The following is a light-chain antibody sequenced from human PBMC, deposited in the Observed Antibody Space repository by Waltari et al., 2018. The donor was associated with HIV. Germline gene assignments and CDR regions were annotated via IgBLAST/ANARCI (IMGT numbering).Light chain of an antibody. Sequence: DIVMTQSPDSLAVSLGARATINCKSTQSVFYSSSNSDFLAWYQQRPGQPPKLLISWASTRESGVPDRFSGSGSGTDFTLTISSLQAEDVAVYYCQQYYNPPYTFGQGTKLEIK. CDR3: QQYYNPPYT. CDR1: QSVFYSSSNSDF. CDR2: WAS. J-gene: IGKJ2*01. V-gene: IGKV4-1*01.